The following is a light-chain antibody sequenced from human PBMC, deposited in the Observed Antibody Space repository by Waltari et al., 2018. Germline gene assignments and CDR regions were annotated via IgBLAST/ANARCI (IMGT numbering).Light chain of an antibody. CDR2: GNS. CDR1: SSNIAAGYD. J-gene: IGLJ2*01. Sequence: QSVLTQPPSVSGAPGQRVTISCTGSSSNIAAGYDVHWYQQLPGTAPKRLIDGNSNRPSGVPDRFSGSKSGTSASLAITGLQAEDEADYYCQSYDSSLSGVVFGGGTKLTVL. V-gene: IGLV1-40*01. CDR3: QSYDSSLSGVV.